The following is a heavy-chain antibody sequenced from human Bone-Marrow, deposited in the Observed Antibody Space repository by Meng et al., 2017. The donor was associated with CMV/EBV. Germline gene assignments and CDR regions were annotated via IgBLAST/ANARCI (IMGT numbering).Heavy chain of an antibody. Sequence: SETLSLTCTVSGGTISSYYWNWIRQPPGKGLEWIAYIYYSGSTNYNPSLKSRVTISVDTSKNQFSLKLSSVTAADTAVYYCARARYYFDYWGQGTLVTVSS. V-gene: IGHV4-59*01. CDR1: GGTISSYY. CDR3: ARARYYFDY. J-gene: IGHJ4*02. CDR2: IYYSGST.